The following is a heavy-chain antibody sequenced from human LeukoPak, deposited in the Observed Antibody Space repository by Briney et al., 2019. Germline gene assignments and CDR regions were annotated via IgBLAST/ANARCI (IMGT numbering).Heavy chain of an antibody. D-gene: IGHD4-17*01. V-gene: IGHV4-34*01. CDR2: INHSGST. CDR1: GGSFSGYY. CDR3: ARGRGTTVTIFDY. J-gene: IGHJ4*02. Sequence: SETLSLTCAVYGGSFSGYYWSWIRQPPEKGLEWIGEINHSGSTNYNPSLKSRVTISVDTSKNQFSLKLSSVTAADTAVYYCARGRGTTVTIFDYWGQGTLVTVSS.